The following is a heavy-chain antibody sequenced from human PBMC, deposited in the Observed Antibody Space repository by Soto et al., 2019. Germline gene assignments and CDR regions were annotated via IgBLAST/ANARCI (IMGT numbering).Heavy chain of an antibody. Sequence: SETLSLTCAVYGGSFSGYYWSWIRQPPGKGLEWIGEINHSGSTNYNPSLKSRVTISVDTSKSQFSLKLSSVTAADTAVYYCARVLEWLFPRSDWFDPWGQGTLVTVSS. CDR3: ARVLEWLFPRSDWFDP. CDR2: INHSGST. D-gene: IGHD3-3*01. CDR1: GGSFSGYY. J-gene: IGHJ5*02. V-gene: IGHV4-34*01.